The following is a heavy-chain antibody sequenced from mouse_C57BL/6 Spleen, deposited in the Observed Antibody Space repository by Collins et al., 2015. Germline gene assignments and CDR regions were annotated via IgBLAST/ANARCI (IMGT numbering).Heavy chain of an antibody. CDR3: ARGGYYRFAY. J-gene: IGHJ3*01. V-gene: IGHV5-4*02. CDR1: GFTFSDYY. CDR2: ISDGGSYT. Sequence: EVQLVEVWGGLVKPGGSLKLSCAASGFTFSDYYMYWVRQTPEKRLEWVATISDGGSYTYYPDSVKGRFTISRDNAKSNLYLQMSSLKSEDTAMYYCARGGYYRFAYWGQGTLVTVSA. D-gene: IGHD2-3*01.